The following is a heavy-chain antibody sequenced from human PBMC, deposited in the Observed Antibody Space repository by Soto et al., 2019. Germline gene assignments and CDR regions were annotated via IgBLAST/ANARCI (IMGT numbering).Heavy chain of an antibody. CDR1: GFTFSSYG. V-gene: IGHV3-33*01. CDR3: PRDTYYYGSGSSAIDY. CDR2: IWYDGTNK. D-gene: IGHD3-10*01. Sequence: PGGSLRLSCATSGFTFSSYGMYWVRQAPGKGLEWVAVIWYDGTNKHYADSVKGRFTISRDNSKNTLSLQMNSLRVEDTAVYYCPRDTYYYGSGSSAIDYWGQGTLVTVSS. J-gene: IGHJ4*02.